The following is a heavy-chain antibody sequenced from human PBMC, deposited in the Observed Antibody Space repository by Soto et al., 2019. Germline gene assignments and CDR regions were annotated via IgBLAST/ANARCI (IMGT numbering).Heavy chain of an antibody. J-gene: IGHJ6*02. Sequence: PGGSLRLSCAASGFTFSSYGMHWVRQAPGKGLEWVAVIWYDGSNKYYADSVKGRFTISRDNSKNTLYLQMNSLRAEDTAVYYCARDVPFIAAAGTHYGMDVWGQGTTVTVSS. CDR1: GFTFSSYG. CDR2: IWYDGSNK. D-gene: IGHD6-13*01. CDR3: ARDVPFIAAAGTHYGMDV. V-gene: IGHV3-33*01.